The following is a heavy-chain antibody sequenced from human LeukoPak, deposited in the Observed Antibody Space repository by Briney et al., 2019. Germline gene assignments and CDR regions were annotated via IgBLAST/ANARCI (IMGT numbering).Heavy chain of an antibody. J-gene: IGHJ4*02. CDR1: GFMLSNSD. Sequence: GGSLRLSCAASGFMLSNSDMTWVRQTPGEGLEWVSVVLTGGGSTYYADSVKGRFTIARDNSKNMVYLEMNSLRADDTAVYYCTRGWHYFDYWGQGTLVTVSS. CDR3: TRGWHYFDY. CDR2: VLTGGGST. V-gene: IGHV3-23*01.